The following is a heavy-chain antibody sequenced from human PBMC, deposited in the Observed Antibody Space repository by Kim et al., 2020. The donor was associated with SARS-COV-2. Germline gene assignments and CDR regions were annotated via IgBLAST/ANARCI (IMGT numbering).Heavy chain of an antibody. CDR2: INPSGGST. D-gene: IGHD3-10*01. CDR3: ARDYIPPRMVRGVIITHTLGY. V-gene: IGHV1-46*01. Sequence: ASVKVSCKASGYTFTSYYMHWVRQAPGQGLEWMGIINPSGGSTSYAQKFQGRVTMTRDTSTSTVYMELSSLRSEDTAVYYCARDYIPPRMVRGVIITHTLGYWVQGTLVTVSS. J-gene: IGHJ4*02. CDR1: GYTFTSYY.